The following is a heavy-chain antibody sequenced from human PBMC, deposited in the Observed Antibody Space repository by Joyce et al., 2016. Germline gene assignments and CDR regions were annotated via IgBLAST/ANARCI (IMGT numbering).Heavy chain of an antibody. V-gene: IGHV3-21*01. CDR1: GSTFSSSS. J-gene: IGHJ6*02. CDR3: ARGGIAYSYGMDI. CDR2: ISGSSYYK. Sequence: QLVESGGGLVKPGGSLRISCEVSGSTFSSSSMSWFRLAPGKGVEWVAAISGSSYYKFHADSVRGRFTVSRDNAKKTLYLQMISLGVEDTAVYYCARGGIAYSYGMDIWGQGTTVTVSS.